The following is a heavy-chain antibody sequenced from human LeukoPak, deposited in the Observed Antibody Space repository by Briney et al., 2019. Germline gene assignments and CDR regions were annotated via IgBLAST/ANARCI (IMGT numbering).Heavy chain of an antibody. CDR2: ISSSGSTI. CDR1: GYTFSDYY. V-gene: IGHV3-11*01. CDR3: ARVERCSSTSCYTGRGNYYYYYYMDV. J-gene: IGHJ6*03. D-gene: IGHD2-2*02. Sequence: PGGSLRLSCAASGYTFSDYYMSWIRQAPGKGLEWVSYISSSGSTIYYADSVKGRFTISRDNAKNSLYLQMNSLRAEDTAVYYCARVERCSSTSCYTGRGNYYYYYYMDVWGKGTTVTVSS.